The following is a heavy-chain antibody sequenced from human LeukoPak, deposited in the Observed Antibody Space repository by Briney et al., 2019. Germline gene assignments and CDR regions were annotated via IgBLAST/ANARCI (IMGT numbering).Heavy chain of an antibody. CDR1: GGTFSSYA. CDR2: INPNSGGT. D-gene: IGHD3-10*01. CDR3: ARDLGVLWFGIDY. V-gene: IGHV1-2*02. Sequence: ASVKVSCKASGGTFSSYAISSVRQAPGQGLEWMGWINPNSGGTNYAQKFQGRVTMTRDTSISTAYMELSRLRSDDTAVYYRARDLGVLWFGIDYWGQGTLVTVSS. J-gene: IGHJ4*02.